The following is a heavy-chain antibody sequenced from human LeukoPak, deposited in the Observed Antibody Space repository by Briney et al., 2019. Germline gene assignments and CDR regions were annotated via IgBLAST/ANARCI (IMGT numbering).Heavy chain of an antibody. V-gene: IGHV4-39*01. CDR2: IHFSGNS. CDR1: GGSIRMSTYY. Sequence: PSETLSLTCTHSGGSIRMSTYYWGWIRQPPGKGLECIGSIHFSGNSYYNPSPSLKSRVTISVATSKNQFSTHVISVTGAATAFYCRSRFTRSSSSHYYYYAMDVWGQGTTVTVSS. CDR3: SRFTRSSSSHYYYYAMDV. J-gene: IGHJ6*02. D-gene: IGHD6-6*01.